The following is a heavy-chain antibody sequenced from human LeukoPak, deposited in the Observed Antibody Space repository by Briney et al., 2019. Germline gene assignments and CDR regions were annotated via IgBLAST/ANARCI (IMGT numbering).Heavy chain of an antibody. V-gene: IGHV5-51*01. CDR2: IYPGDSDT. J-gene: IGHJ4*02. D-gene: IGHD2-2*01. CDR1: GYSFTSYW. Sequence: GESLKISCKGSGYSFTSYWIGWVRQMPGKGLEWMGIIYPGDSDTRYSPPFQGQVTISADKSISTAYLQWSSLKASDIAMYYCARLLGVVPAAMVWYFDYWGQGTLVTVSS. CDR3: ARLLGVVPAAMVWYFDY.